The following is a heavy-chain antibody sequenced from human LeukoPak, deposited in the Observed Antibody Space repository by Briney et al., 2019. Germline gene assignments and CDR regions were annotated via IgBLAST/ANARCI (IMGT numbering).Heavy chain of an antibody. Sequence: SETLSLTCTVSGGSISSYYWSWIRQPPRKGLEWIGEINHSGSTNYNPSLKSRVTISVDTSKNQFSLKLSSVTAADTVVYYCAREVPNWFDPWGQGTLVTVSS. D-gene: IGHD3-10*01. CDR2: INHSGST. CDR3: AREVPNWFDP. V-gene: IGHV4-34*01. J-gene: IGHJ5*02. CDR1: GGSISSYY.